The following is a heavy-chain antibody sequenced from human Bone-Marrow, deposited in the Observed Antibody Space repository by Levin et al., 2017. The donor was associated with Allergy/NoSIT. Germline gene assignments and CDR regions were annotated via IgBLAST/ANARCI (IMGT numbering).Heavy chain of an antibody. CDR2: TYYRSNWYT. V-gene: IGHV6-1*01. CDR1: WDSVSSNGVA. D-gene: IGHD2-15*01. Sequence: SQTLSLTCAISWDSVSSNGVAWNWIRQSPSRGLEFLGRTYYRSNWYTDHAVSLKGRITITMDTSKNQFSLHLNSVTPVDTAVYYCTRGQWSTFNIWGQGTMVTVS. J-gene: IGHJ3*02. CDR3: TRGQWSTFNI.